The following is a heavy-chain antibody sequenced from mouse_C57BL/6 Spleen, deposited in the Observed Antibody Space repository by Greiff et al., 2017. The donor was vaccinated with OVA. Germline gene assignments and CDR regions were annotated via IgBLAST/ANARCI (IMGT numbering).Heavy chain of an antibody. Sequence: VKLMESGPGLVQPSQSLSITCTVSGFSLTSYGVHWVRQSPGKGLEWLGVIWSGGSTDYNAAFISRLSISKDNSKSQVFFKMNSLQADDTAIYYCALSSTMVTTSWFAYWGQGTLVTVSA. CDR1: GFSLTSYG. J-gene: IGHJ3*01. V-gene: IGHV2-2*01. CDR3: ALSSTMVTTSWFAY. CDR2: IWSGGST. D-gene: IGHD2-2*01.